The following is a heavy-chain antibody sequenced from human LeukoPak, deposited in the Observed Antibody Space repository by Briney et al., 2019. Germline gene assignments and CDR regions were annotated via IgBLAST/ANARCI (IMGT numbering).Heavy chain of an antibody. V-gene: IGHV3-23*01. CDR1: GFTFSTYA. CDR3: ASLGYGDFWSRH. J-gene: IGHJ4*02. Sequence: GGSLRLSCAASGFTFSTYAMSWVRQAPGKGLEWVSSISENGINTYYPEFVKGRFTISRDNSKNTLYLQMNSLRAEDTAVYYCASLGYGDFWSRHWGQGTLVTVSS. CDR2: ISENGINT. D-gene: IGHD3-3*01.